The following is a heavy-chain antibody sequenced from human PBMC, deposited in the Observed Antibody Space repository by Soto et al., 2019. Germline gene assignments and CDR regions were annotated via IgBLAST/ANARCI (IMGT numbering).Heavy chain of an antibody. V-gene: IGHV4-4*02. D-gene: IGHD5-12*01. Sequence: SETLSLTCAVSGVSISSNHWWGWFRQPPGKGLEWIGEVFDSGYTRYSPSLQGQVTISADKSISTAYLQWSSLKASDTAMYYCARQGLYRGIWGVDPWGQGTLVTVSS. CDR2: VFDSGYT. J-gene: IGHJ5*02. CDR1: GVSISSNHW. CDR3: ARQGLYRGIWGVDP.